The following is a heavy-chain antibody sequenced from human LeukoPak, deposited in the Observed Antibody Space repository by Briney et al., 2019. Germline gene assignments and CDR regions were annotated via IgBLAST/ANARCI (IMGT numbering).Heavy chain of an antibody. D-gene: IGHD4-23*01. CDR2: ISGNGVNT. CDR3: AKKSPYGGRDY. V-gene: IGHV3-23*01. Sequence: PGGSLRLSCAASGFTFSNYAMSWVRQAPGMGLEWVSAISGNGVNTYYADSVKGRFTISRDNSKNTLYLQVNSLTFEDTAVYYCAKKSPYGGRDYWGQGTLVTVSS. J-gene: IGHJ4*02. CDR1: GFTFSNYA.